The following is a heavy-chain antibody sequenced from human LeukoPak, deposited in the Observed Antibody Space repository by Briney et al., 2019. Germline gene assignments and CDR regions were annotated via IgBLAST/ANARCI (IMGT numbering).Heavy chain of an antibody. CDR2: ISDSGGST. D-gene: IGHD3-10*01. Sequence: GGSLRLSCAVSGITLSNYGMSWVRQAPGKGLEWAAGISDSGGSTNYADSVKGRFTISRDNPKNTPYLQMNSLRAEDTAVYFCAKRGIVIRAVIIVGFHKEAYYFDYWGQGALVTVSS. CDR3: AKRGIVIRAVIIVGFHKEAYYFDY. J-gene: IGHJ4*02. V-gene: IGHV3-23*01. CDR1: GITLSNYG.